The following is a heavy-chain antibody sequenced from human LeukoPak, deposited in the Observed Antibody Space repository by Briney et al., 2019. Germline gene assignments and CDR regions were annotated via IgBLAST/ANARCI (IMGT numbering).Heavy chain of an antibody. CDR2: INTDGGTT. J-gene: IGHJ4*02. CDR3: ARYSGYADY. D-gene: IGHD5-12*01. V-gene: IGHV3-74*01. CDR1: GFIFSTYW. Sequence: GGSLRLSCAASGFIFSTYWMHWVRQAPGNGLVWVSRINTDGGTTAYADSVKGRFTISRDNSKNTLYLQMNSLRAEDTAVYYCARYSGYADYWGQGTLVTVSS.